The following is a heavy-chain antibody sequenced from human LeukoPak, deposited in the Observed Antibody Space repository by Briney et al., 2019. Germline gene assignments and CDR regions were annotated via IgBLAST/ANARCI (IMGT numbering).Heavy chain of an antibody. CDR2: IYSGGST. D-gene: IGHD3-22*01. CDR3: ARLVVVRAFDI. J-gene: IGHJ3*02. CDR1: GFTFSSYG. Sequence: GRSLRLSCAASGFTFSSYGMHWVRQAPGKGLEWVSVIYSGGSTYYADSVKGRFTISRDNSKNTLYLQMNSLRAEDTAVYYCARLVVVRAFDIWGQGTMVTVSS. V-gene: IGHV3-66*01.